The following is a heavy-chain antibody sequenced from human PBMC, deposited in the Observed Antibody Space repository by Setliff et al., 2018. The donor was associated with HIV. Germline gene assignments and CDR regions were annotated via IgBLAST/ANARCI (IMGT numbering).Heavy chain of an antibody. J-gene: IGHJ4*02. CDR1: GGSITSHY. Sequence: SETLSLTCTVSGGSITSHYWGWIRQPPGKGLEWIGSVSYNGPTYHNPSLKSRVTISVDTSKNQFSLKLSSVTAADTAVYYCARGVAAAGLWGQGTLVTVSS. D-gene: IGHD6-13*01. CDR2: VSYNGPT. CDR3: ARGVAAAGL. V-gene: IGHV4-59*11.